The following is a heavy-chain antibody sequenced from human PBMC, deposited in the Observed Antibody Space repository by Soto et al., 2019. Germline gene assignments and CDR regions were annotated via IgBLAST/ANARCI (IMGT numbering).Heavy chain of an antibody. J-gene: IGHJ4*02. CDR2: LYHNGRT. Sequence: SETLSLTCAVSGGSISSGGYSWSWVRQPPGKGLEWIGYLYHNGRTYYNPSLKSRVTISEDRSKNQFSLKLNSVTAADTAVYYCARTGSGYYDSSGYLYWGQGTLVTVSS. CDR3: ARTGSGYYDSSGYLY. V-gene: IGHV4-30-2*01. CDR1: GGSISSGGYS. D-gene: IGHD3-22*01.